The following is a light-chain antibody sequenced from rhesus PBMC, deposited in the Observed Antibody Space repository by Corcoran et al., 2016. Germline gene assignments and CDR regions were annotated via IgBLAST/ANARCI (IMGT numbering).Light chain of an antibody. CDR3: HQGSSNPPT. V-gene: IGKV1-32*02. Sequence: DIQMSQSPSSLSASVGDRVTITCRASQGISSYLNWYQQKPGKAPKLLIYYANSLASGVPSRFSGSGSGTDFTLTINSLQPEDFATYYCHQGSSNPPTFGQGTKVEIK. J-gene: IGKJ1*01. CDR1: QGISSY. CDR2: YAN.